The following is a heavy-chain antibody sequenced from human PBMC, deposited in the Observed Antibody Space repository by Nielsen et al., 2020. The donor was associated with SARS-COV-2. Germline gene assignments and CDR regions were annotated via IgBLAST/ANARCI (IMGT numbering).Heavy chain of an antibody. V-gene: IGHV3-21*01. CDR1: GFSFSSYT. J-gene: IGHJ3*02. Sequence: GESLKISCAASGFSFSSYTMNWVRQAPGKGLEWVSSLSSTNRYIYHADSVKGRFTVSRDNAKNSLFPQMNSLRVEDTAVYYCVREEAALGEAFDIWGQGTKVTVSS. CDR2: LSSTNRYI. D-gene: IGHD6-13*01. CDR3: VREEAALGEAFDI.